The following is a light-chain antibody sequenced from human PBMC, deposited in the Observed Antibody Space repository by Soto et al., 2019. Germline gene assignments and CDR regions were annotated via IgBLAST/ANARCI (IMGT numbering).Light chain of an antibody. CDR2: DAS. CDR3: QQFDDLPFT. Sequence: DIQMTQSPSSLSASVGDRVTITCQASHDINNYLNWYQQKPGKAPKLLIYDASNLKTGVPSRFSGSGSGTDFTFTISNLQPEDIATYYCQQFDDLPFTFGPGNKVDIK. CDR1: HDINNY. V-gene: IGKV1-33*01. J-gene: IGKJ3*01.